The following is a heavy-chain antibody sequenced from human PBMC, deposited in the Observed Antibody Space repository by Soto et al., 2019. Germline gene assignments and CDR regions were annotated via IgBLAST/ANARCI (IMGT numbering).Heavy chain of an antibody. D-gene: IGHD2-2*01. V-gene: IGHV3-23*05. CDR2: IGPNPINT. CDR1: GFPFSTSG. CDR3: ATARHCSSDACPAAE. J-gene: IGHJ4*02. Sequence: EVQLLESGGGLVQPGGSLRLSCAASGFPFSTSGMLWVRQPPGEGLEWVSAIGPNPINTNYRDSVKGRFTISRDNSRNTVFLQMTALRAEDTALYYCATARHCSSDACPAAEWGQGTLFTVSS.